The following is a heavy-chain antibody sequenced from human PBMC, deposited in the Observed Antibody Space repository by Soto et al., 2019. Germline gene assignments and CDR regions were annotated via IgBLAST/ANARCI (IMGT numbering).Heavy chain of an antibody. V-gene: IGHV3-11*01. CDR3: ARGGSGWTRGGWLGP. Sequence: QVQLVQSGGLVKPGGSLTLSCAASGFSFSDYYMIWVRQAPGKGLEWLSYISDSGNTIYYADSVRARFTIFRDNAANSVYLQMTGLSDGDTAFYYCARGGSGWTRGGWLGPWGQGSLVTVSS. CDR1: GFSFSDYY. D-gene: IGHD6-25*01. CDR2: ISDSGNTI. J-gene: IGHJ5*02.